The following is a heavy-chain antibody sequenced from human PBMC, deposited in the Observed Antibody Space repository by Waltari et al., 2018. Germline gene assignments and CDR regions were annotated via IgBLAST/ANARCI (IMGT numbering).Heavy chain of an antibody. D-gene: IGHD6-13*01. CDR2: THNSAKRDN. CDR1: GDSVSSNSAA. J-gene: IGHJ5*02. Sequence: QVQLQQSGPGLVKPSQTLSLTCAISGDSVSSNSAAWNWIRQSPSRGLEWLGRTHNSAKRDNDEAEPVKSRRTINPDTSKNQFSRQLNSVTPEDTAVYYCARRNGTGYSSSWYFYWFDPWGQGTLVTVSS. CDR3: ARRNGTGYSSSWYFYWFDP. V-gene: IGHV6-1*01.